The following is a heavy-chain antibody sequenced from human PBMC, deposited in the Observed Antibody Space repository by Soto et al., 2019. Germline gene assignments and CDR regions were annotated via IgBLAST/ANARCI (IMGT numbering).Heavy chain of an antibody. CDR2: VYYSGST. J-gene: IGHJ5*02. CDR3: AKDGDWLLYSGRDRWFDP. D-gene: IGHD3-9*01. Sequence: SETLSLTCTVSGGSVSSSSYYWGWVRPPPGKGLEWIGSVYYSGSTYYNPSLESRVTISVDKSKNQFSLKLMSLSAEDTAVYYCAKDGDWLLYSGRDRWFDPWGQGTLVTVSS. V-gene: IGHV4-39*07. CDR1: GGSVSSSSYY.